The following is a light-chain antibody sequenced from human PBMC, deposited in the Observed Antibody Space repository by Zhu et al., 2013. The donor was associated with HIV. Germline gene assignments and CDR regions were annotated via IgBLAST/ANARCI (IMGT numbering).Light chain of an antibody. Sequence: AIRMTQFPSSLSASTGDRVTITCRASQGINDYVAWYQQKPGKAPKLLIYGVSTLQSGVPSRFSGSGSGTDFTLTISCLQSEDFAIYFCQQYYDSATFGQGTKVEIK. J-gene: IGKJ1*01. CDR2: GVS. CDR3: QQYYDSAT. CDR1: QGINDY. V-gene: IGKV1-8*01.